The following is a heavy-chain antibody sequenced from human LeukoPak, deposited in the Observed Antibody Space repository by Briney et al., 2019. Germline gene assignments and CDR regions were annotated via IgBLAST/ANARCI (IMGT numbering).Heavy chain of an antibody. CDR1: GFTFSSYS. J-gene: IGHJ4*02. CDR3: ARANWDCSSTSCSPY. V-gene: IGHV3-21*01. CDR2: ISSSSYI. Sequence: GGSLRLSCAASGFTFSSYSMNWVRQAPGKGLEWVSSISSSSYIYYADSVKGRFTISRDNAKNSLYLQMNSLRAEDTAVYYCARANWDCSSTSCSPYWGQGTLVSVSS. D-gene: IGHD2-2*01.